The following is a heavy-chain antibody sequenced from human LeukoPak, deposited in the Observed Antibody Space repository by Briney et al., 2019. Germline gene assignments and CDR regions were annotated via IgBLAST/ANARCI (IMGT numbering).Heavy chain of an antibody. D-gene: IGHD3-10*01. CDR2: MNPNSGNT. CDR1: GYTFTGYY. J-gene: IGHJ4*02. Sequence: ASVKVSCKASGYTFTGYYMHWVRQATGQGLEWMGWMNPNSGNTGYAQKFQGRVTMTRNTSISTAYMELSSLRSEDTAVYYCARTLWFGEPFDYWGQGILVTVSS. CDR3: ARTLWFGEPFDY. V-gene: IGHV1-8*02.